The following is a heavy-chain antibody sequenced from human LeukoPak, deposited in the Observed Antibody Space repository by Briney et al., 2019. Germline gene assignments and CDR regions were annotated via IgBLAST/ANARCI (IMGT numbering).Heavy chain of an antibody. D-gene: IGHD3-9*01. Sequence: ASVKVSCKASGYTFTSYGISWVRQAPGQGLEWMGWISAYNGNTNYAQKLQGRVTMTTDTSTSTAYMELRSLRSDDTAVYYCASTGYDILTGYYGYWGQGTLVTVSS. CDR3: ASTGYDILTGYYGY. CDR2: ISAYNGNT. V-gene: IGHV1-18*01. CDR1: GYTFTSYG. J-gene: IGHJ4*02.